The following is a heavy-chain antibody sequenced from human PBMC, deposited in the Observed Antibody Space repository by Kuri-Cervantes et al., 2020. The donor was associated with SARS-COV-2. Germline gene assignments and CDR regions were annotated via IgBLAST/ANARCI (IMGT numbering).Heavy chain of an antibody. V-gene: IGHV4-39*01. CDR2: IYYSGST. CDR1: GGSISSSSYY. Sequence: ESLKISCTVSGGSISSSSYYWGWIRQPPGKGLEWIGSIYYSGSTYYNPSLKSRVTISVDTSKNQFSLKLSSVTAADTAVYYCARPTGDQGAFDIWGQGTMVTVSS. D-gene: IGHD7-27*01. J-gene: IGHJ3*02. CDR3: ARPTGDQGAFDI.